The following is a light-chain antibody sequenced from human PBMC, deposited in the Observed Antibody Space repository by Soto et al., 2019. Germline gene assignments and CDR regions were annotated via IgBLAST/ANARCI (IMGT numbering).Light chain of an antibody. CDR1: QSISSW. CDR3: QHYNSYPPT. J-gene: IGKJ1*01. V-gene: IGKV1-5*03. CDR2: KAS. Sequence: DIQKTQSPSTLSASVGDRVTITCRASQSISSWLAWYQQKPGKAPNLLIYKASSLESGVPSRFSGSGSGTKFTLTITSLQPDYFASYYCQHYNSYPPTFGHGTKVEIK.